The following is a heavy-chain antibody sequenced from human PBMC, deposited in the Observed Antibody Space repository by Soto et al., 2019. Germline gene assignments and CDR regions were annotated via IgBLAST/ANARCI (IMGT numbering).Heavy chain of an antibody. CDR1: GGSISSYY. CDR2: IYYSGST. D-gene: IGHD3-9*01. Sequence: SETLSLTCTVSGGSISSYYWSWIRQPPGKGLEWIGYIYYSGSTNYNPSLKSRVTISVDTSKNQFSLKLSSVTAADTAVYYCARVGYDILTGYQNTYYYYYYMDVWGKGTTVTVSS. V-gene: IGHV4-59*01. J-gene: IGHJ6*03. CDR3: ARVGYDILTGYQNTYYYYYYMDV.